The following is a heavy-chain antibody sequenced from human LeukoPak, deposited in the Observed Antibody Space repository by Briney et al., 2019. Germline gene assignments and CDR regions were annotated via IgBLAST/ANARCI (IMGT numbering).Heavy chain of an antibody. CDR3: ARQWLVSPLFDY. V-gene: IGHV4-34*01. J-gene: IGHJ4*02. D-gene: IGHD6-19*01. CDR1: GGSLSGYY. Sequence: SETLSLTCAVYGGSLSGYYWSWIRQPPGKGLEWIGEINHSGSTNYNPSLKSRVTISVDTSKNQLSLKLSSMTAADTAVYYCARQWLVSPLFDYWGQGTLVTVSS. CDR2: INHSGST.